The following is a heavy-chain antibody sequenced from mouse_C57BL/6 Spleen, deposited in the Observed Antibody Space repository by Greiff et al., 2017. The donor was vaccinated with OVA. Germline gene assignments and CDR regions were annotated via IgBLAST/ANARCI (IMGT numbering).Heavy chain of an antibody. V-gene: IGHV1-54*01. CDR2: INPGSGGT. CDR1: GYAFTNYL. D-gene: IGHD2-3*01. J-gene: IGHJ2*01. Sequence: QVQLQQSGAELVRPGPSVKVSCKASGYAFTNYLIEWVKQRPGQGLEWIGVINPGSGGTNYNEKFKGKATLTADKSSSTAYMQLSSLTSEDSAVYFCARGNDGYPGYWGQGTTLTVSS. CDR3: ARGNDGYPGY.